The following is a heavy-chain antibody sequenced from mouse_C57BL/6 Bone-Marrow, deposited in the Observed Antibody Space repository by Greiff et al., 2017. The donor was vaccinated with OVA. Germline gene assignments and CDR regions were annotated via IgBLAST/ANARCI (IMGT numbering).Heavy chain of an antibody. CDR1: GFNIKNTY. CDR2: IDPANGNT. CDR3: AKGLQRSDYDAMDY. D-gene: IGHD1-1*01. Sequence: EVQLVESVAELVRPGASVKLSCTASGFNIKNTYMHWVKQRPEQGLEWIGRIDPANGNTKYAPKFQGKATITADTTSNTAYQQLSSLTSEDTAFYDCAKGLQRSDYDAMDYWGQGTSVTVSS. V-gene: IGHV14-3*01. J-gene: IGHJ4*01.